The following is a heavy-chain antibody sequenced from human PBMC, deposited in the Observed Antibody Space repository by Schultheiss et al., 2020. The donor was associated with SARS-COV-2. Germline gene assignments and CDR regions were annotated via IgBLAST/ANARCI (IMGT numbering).Heavy chain of an antibody. Sequence: GESLKISCKASGYTFTDYFMYWVRQAPGQGLEWMGWVIPKSGGTTYAQKFQGRVTMTRDTSISTAYMELRSLRSDDTAVYYCARDGRHGSGNDYYYYGMDVWGQGTTVTVSS. V-gene: IGHV1-2*02. D-gene: IGHD3-10*01. CDR1: GYTFTDYF. CDR3: ARDGRHGSGNDYYYYGMDV. J-gene: IGHJ6*02. CDR2: VIPKSGGT.